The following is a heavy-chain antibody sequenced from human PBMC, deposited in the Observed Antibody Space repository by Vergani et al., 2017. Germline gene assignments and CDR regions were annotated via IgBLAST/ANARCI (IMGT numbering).Heavy chain of an antibody. D-gene: IGHD3-9*01. CDR1: GFTFSSYW. V-gene: IGHV3-74*01. J-gene: IGHJ6*03. Sequence: EVQLVESGGGLVQPGGSLRLSCAASGFTFSSYWMHWVRQAPGKGLVWVSRINSDGSSTSYADSVKGRFTISRDNAKNTLYLQMNGLRAEDTAVYYCARAYYDILTGYYKPTPYYYYMDVWGKGTTVTVSS. CDR3: ARAYYDILTGYYKPTPYYYYMDV. CDR2: INSDGSST.